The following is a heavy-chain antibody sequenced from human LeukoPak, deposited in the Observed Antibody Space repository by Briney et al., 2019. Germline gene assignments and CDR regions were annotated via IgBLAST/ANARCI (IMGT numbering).Heavy chain of an antibody. CDR2: ISSSSSYI. D-gene: IGHD3-22*01. CDR3: ARGMRPYYDSSGYRDYFDY. V-gene: IGHV3-21*01. CDR1: GFTFSSYS. Sequence: PGGSLRLSCAASGFTFSSYSMNWVRQAPGKGLEWVSSISSSSSYIYYADSVKGRFTISRDNAKNSLYLQMNSLRAEDTAVYYCARGMRPYYDSSGYRDYFDYWGQGTLVTVSP. J-gene: IGHJ4*02.